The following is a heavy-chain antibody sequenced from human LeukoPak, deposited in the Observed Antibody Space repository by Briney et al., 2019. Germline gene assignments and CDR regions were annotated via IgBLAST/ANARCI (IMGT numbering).Heavy chain of an antibody. V-gene: IGHV3-23*01. J-gene: IGHJ4*02. CDR3: ARDIGSGYDFGWDYFDY. D-gene: IGHD5-12*01. CDR2: ISGSGGST. CDR1: GFTFSSYA. Sequence: PGGSLRLSCAASGFTFSSYAMSWVRQAPGKGLEWVSAISGSGGSTYYADSVKGRFTISRDNAKNTVYLQMNTLRAEDTAVYFCARDIGSGYDFGWDYFDYWGQGTLVTVSS.